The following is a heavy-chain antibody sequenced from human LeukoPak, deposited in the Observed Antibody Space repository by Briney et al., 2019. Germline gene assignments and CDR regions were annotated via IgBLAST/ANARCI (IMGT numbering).Heavy chain of an antibody. CDR3: ARGQYYYDSTGGYFDY. CDR2: IYYSGNT. J-gene: IGHJ4*02. V-gene: IGHV4-59*01. CDR1: GGSISSYY. D-gene: IGHD3-22*01. Sequence: SETLSLTCTVSGGSISSYYWSWIRQPPGKGLEWMVCIYYSGNTNHNPSLKSRVTISVDTSKNQFSLNLSSVTAADTAVYYCARGQYYYDSTGGYFDYWGQGTLVTVSS.